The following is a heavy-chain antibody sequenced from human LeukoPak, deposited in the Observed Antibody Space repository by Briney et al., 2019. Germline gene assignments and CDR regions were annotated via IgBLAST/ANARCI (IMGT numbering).Heavy chain of an antibody. CDR3: ARVVPAASIRDCYMDV. V-gene: IGHV1-69*13. Sequence: SVKVSCKASGGTFSSYAISWVRQAPGQGLEWMGGIIPIFGTANYAQKFQGRVTITADESTSTAYMELSSLRSEDTAVYYCARVVPAASIRDCYMDVWGKGTTVTVSS. J-gene: IGHJ6*03. CDR2: IIPIFGTA. D-gene: IGHD2-2*01. CDR1: GGTFSSYA.